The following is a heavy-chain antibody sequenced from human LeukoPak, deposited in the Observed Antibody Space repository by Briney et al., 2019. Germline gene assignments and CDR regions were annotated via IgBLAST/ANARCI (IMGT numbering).Heavy chain of an antibody. CDR3: ARGLLQWFGEFYFDY. CDR1: GGSISSYY. CDR2: IYYSGST. V-gene: IGHV4-59*01. J-gene: IGHJ4*02. Sequence: SETLSLTCTVSGGSISSYYWSWIRQPPGKGLGWIGYIYYSGSTNYNPSLKSRVTISVDTSKNQFSLKLSSVTAADTAVYYCARGLLQWFGEFYFDYWGQGTLVTVSS. D-gene: IGHD3-10*01.